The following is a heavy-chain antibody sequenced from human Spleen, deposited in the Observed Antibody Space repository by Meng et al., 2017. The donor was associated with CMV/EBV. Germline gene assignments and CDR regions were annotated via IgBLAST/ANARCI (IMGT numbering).Heavy chain of an antibody. D-gene: IGHD3-16*01. Sequence: EVRLLGLGGGLVQPGGPLRLPCAASGFTFSSYAMSWVRKAPGKGLEWVSAISGSGGSTYYADSVKGRFTISRDNSKNTLYLQMNSLRAEDTAVYYCAKGGGGHNWGQGTLVTVSS. V-gene: IGHV3-23*01. CDR3: AKGGGGHN. CDR2: ISGSGGST. J-gene: IGHJ4*02. CDR1: GFTFSSYA.